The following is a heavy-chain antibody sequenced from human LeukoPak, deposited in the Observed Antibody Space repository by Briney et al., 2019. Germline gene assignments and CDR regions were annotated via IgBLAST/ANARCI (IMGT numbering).Heavy chain of an antibody. D-gene: IGHD5-18*01. V-gene: IGHV3-33*06. Sequence: GGPLRLSCAASGFTFSTYGMHWVRQAPGKGLEWVAIIWYDGSNKYYADSVKGRFTISRDNSKNTLFLQMNSLRAEDTAVYYCAKDRYTYGYWGQGTLVTVSS. CDR1: GFTFSTYG. J-gene: IGHJ4*02. CDR3: AKDRYTYGY. CDR2: IWYDGSNK.